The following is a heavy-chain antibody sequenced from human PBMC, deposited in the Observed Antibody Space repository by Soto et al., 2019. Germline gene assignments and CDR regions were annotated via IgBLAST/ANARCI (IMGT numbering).Heavy chain of an antibody. V-gene: IGHV4-59*01. CDR1: GGSISSYY. CDR3: ARVDGIAVAGAIDY. Sequence: QVQLQESGPGLVKPSETLSLTCTVSGGSISSYYWSWIRQPPGKGLEWIGYIYYSGSTNYNPSLKSRVTISVDTSKTQFSLKLSSVTAADTAVYYCARVDGIAVAGAIDYWGQGTLVTVSS. D-gene: IGHD6-19*01. J-gene: IGHJ4*02. CDR2: IYYSGST.